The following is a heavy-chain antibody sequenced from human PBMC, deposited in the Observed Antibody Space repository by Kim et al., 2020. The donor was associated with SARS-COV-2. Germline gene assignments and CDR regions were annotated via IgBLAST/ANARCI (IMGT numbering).Heavy chain of an antibody. CDR2: IGWKSEYI. CDR3: VKDKWELPNCNFEY. D-gene: IGHD1-26*01. CDR1: GFSFDDYA. J-gene: IGHJ4*02. Sequence: GGSLRLSCAASGFSFDDYALHCVRQAPGKGLEWVSGIGWKSEYIRYADSVMGRFIISRDNAKNSLSLLMNSLRVEDTAFYYCVKDKWELPNCNFEYWGQGILVTVSS. V-gene: IGHV3-9*01.